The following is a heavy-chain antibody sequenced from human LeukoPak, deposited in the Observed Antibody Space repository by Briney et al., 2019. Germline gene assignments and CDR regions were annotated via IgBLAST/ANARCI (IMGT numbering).Heavy chain of an antibody. CDR2: IYYSGST. V-gene: IGHV4-39*07. J-gene: IGHJ4*02. D-gene: IGHD6-19*01. Sequence: SETLSLTCTVSGGSISSSSYYWGWIRQPPGKGLEWIGSIYYSGSTYYNPSLKSRVTMSVDTSKNQFSLKLSSVTAADTAVYYCARPIWVAGRAPFDYWGQGTLVTVSS. CDR3: ARPIWVAGRAPFDY. CDR1: GGSISSSSYY.